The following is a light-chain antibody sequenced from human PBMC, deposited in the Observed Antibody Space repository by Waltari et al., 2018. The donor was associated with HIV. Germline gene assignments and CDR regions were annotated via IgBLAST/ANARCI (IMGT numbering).Light chain of an antibody. CDR1: SSAVGDYKY. V-gene: IGLV2-14*01. CDR2: EVT. Sequence: QSALTQPASVSGSPGQSITISCTGPSSAVGDYKYFSWYQQHPGKAPKLMIYEVTYRPSGVSNRFSGSKSGNTASLTISGLQAEDEADYYCSSYTSSSTYVFGTGTKVTVL. CDR3: SSYTSSSTYV. J-gene: IGLJ1*01.